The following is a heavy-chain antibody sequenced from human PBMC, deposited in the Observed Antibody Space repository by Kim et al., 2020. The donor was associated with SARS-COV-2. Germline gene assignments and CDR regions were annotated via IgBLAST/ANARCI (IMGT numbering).Heavy chain of an antibody. CDR1: GFTFSSYA. D-gene: IGHD2-15*01. Sequence: GGSLRLSCAASGFTFSSYAMSWVRQAPGKGLEWVSAISGSGGSTYYADSVKGRFTISRDNSKNTLYLQMNSLRAEDTAVYYCAKGGGYCSGGSCYSASFEIWGQGTMVTVSS. J-gene: IGHJ3*02. CDR3: AKGGGYCSGGSCYSASFEI. V-gene: IGHV3-23*01. CDR2: ISGSGGST.